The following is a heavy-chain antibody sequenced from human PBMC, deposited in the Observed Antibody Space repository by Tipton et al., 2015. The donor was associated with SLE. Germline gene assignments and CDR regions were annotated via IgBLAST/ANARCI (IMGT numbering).Heavy chain of an antibody. V-gene: IGHV4-61*09. Sequence: TLSLTCTVSGGSISSGSYYWSWIRQPAGKGLGWIGHIYTSGRTNYNPSLKRRVTISVDTSKNQFSLKLSSVTAADTAVYYCASGAGDWYFDLWGRGTLVTVSS. J-gene: IGHJ2*01. D-gene: IGHD3-10*01. CDR3: ASGAGDWYFDL. CDR2: IYTSGRT. CDR1: GGSISSGSYY.